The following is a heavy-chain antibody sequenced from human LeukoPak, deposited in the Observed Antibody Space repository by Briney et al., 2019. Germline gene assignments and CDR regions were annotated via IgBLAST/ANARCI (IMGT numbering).Heavy chain of an antibody. CDR2: ISSSSSYI. J-gene: IGHJ6*02. V-gene: IGHV3-21*04. Sequence: PGGSLRLSCAASGFTFSSYSMNWVRQAPGKGLEWVSSISSSSSYIYYADSVKGRFTISRDNSKNTLYLQMNSLRAEDTAVYYCAKVALLYYYYGMDVWGQGTTVTVSS. CDR3: AKVALLYYYYGMDV. CDR1: GFTFSSYS.